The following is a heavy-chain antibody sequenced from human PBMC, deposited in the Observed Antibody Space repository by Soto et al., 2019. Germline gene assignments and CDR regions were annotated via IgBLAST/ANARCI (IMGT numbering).Heavy chain of an antibody. Sequence: GGSLRLSCAASGFTFSGSAMHWFRQASGKGLEWVGRVGSKGENYATTYAASVKGRFTLSRDDSTSTTYLQMNSLKTEDTAVYYCARWLQFGSYYGMDVWGQGTTVTVSS. J-gene: IGHJ6*02. CDR3: ARWLQFGSYYGMDV. CDR1: GFTFSGSA. CDR2: VGSKGENYAT. V-gene: IGHV3-73*01. D-gene: IGHD5-12*01.